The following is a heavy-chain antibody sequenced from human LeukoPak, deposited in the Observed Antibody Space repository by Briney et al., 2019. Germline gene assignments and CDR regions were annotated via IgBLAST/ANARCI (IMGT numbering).Heavy chain of an antibody. J-gene: IGHJ5*01. CDR2: IIPIFGTA. CDR3: ARGVVAAAGNWFDS. CDR1: GGTFSSYA. Sequence: VASVKVSCKASGGTFSSYAISWVRQAPGQGLEWMGGIIPIFGTANYAQKFQGRVTITADESTSTAYMELSSLRSDDTAVYYCARGVVAAAGNWFDSWGQGTLVTVSS. D-gene: IGHD2-15*01. V-gene: IGHV1-69*13.